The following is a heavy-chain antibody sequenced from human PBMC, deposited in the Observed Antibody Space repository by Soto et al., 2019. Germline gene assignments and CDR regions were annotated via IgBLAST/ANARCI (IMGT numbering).Heavy chain of an antibody. D-gene: IGHD6-6*01. CDR2: ISQSGAT. CDR3: ARGIYSTSSFFDS. CDR1: GGSITSGAYS. V-gene: IGHV4-30-2*05. J-gene: IGHJ4*02. Sequence: SETLSLTCAVSGGSITSGAYSWSWIRQPPGKVLEWLGYISQSGATYYNPSLERRVTISMDTSKNAFSLKLNSVTAADTAVYYCARGIYSTSSFFDSWGQGTLVTVSS.